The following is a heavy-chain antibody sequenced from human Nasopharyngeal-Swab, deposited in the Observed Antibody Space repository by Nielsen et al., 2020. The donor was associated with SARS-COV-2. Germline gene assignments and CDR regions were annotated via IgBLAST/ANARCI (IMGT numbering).Heavy chain of an antibody. J-gene: IGHJ3*02. CDR1: GYTFTGYY. CDR3: ARSFGGNAFDI. Sequence: ASVKVSCKASGYTFTGYYVHWVRQAPGQGLEWMGWINPNSGGTNYAQKFQGWVTMTRDTSISTAYMELSRLRSDDTAVYYCARSFGGNAFDIWGQGTMVTVSS. D-gene: IGHD3-10*01. CDR2: INPNSGGT. V-gene: IGHV1-2*04.